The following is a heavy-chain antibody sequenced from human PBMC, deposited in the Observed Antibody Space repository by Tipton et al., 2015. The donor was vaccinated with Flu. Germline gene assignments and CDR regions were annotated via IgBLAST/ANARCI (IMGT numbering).Heavy chain of an antibody. V-gene: IGHV4-31*03. CDR1: DGSITIGAYY. CDR3: ARHRKYHYDRSRYYLESGIDH. J-gene: IGHJ4*02. D-gene: IGHD3-22*01. CDR2: IYYRGNT. Sequence: TLSLTCRVSDGSITIGAYYWTWIRQRPGKGLEWIGHIYYRGNTDFNPSLKSRVSISVDTSEGHFSLKLASVTAADTAVYYCARHRKYHYDRSRYYLESGIDHWGQGTLVTVSS.